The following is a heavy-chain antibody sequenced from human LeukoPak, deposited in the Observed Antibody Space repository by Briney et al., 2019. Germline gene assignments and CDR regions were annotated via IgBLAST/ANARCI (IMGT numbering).Heavy chain of an antibody. CDR1: GGSVSSGSYH. D-gene: IGHD3-22*01. V-gene: IGHV4-61*01. Sequence: SETLSLTCTVSGGSVSSGSYHWSWIRQPPGKGLEWIGYIYYSGSTNYNPSLKSRVTISVDTSKNQFSLKLSSVTAADTAVYYCARDGGGENYYDSSGYPDIWGQGTMVTVSS. CDR3: ARDGGGENYYDSSGYPDI. J-gene: IGHJ3*02. CDR2: IYYSGST.